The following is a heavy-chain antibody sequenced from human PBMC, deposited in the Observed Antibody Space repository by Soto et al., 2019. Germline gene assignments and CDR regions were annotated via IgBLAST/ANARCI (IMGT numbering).Heavy chain of an antibody. J-gene: IGHJ4*02. CDR1: VGSISSFS. CDR3: ARARYNYFDY. V-gene: IGHV4-59*01. CDR2: VYYSGNT. D-gene: IGHD5-18*01. Sequence: SETLSLTCTVSVGSISSFSWSWIRQPPGKGLEYIGNVYYSGNTNYNPSLKSRVIVSVDTSKNQFSLRLSSVTAADTAVYYCARARYNYFDYWGQGTPVTVSS.